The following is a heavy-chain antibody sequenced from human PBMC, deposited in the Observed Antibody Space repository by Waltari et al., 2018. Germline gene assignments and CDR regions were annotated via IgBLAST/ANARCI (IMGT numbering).Heavy chain of an antibody. V-gene: IGHV4-34*01. J-gene: IGHJ4*02. D-gene: IGHD4-17*01. Sequence: QVQLQQWGAGLLKPSETLSLTCAVYGGSFSGYYWSWIRQPPGKGLEWIGEINHSGSTNYNPSLKSRVTISVDTSKNQFSLKLSSVTAADTAVYYCARARWGYGGNRRPFDYWGQGTLVTVSS. CDR1: GGSFSGYY. CDR3: ARARWGYGGNRRPFDY. CDR2: INHSGST.